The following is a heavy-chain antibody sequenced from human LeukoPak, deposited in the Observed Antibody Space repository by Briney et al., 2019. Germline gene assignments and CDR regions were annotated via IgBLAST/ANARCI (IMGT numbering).Heavy chain of an antibody. J-gene: IGHJ4*02. CDR2: INPSGGST. D-gene: IGHD5-12*01. CDR3: ASEGYSGYEDY. V-gene: IGHV1-46*01. Sequence: ASVKVSCKASGYTFTSYYMHWVRQAPGQGLEWMGIINPSGGSTSFAQKFQGRVTMTTDTSTSTVYMELSSLRSEDTAVYYCASEGYSGYEDYWGQGTLVTVSS. CDR1: GYTFTSYY.